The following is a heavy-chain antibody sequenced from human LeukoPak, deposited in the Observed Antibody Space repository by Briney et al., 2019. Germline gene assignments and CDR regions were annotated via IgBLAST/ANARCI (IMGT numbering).Heavy chain of an antibody. Sequence: GGSLRLSCAASGFTFSSYGMHWVRQAPGKGLEWVAVISYDGSNKYYADSVKGRFTISRDNSKNTLYLQMNSLRAEDTAVYYCAKDLYYYDSSGLPPDYRGQGTLVTVSS. D-gene: IGHD3-22*01. CDR1: GFTFSSYG. CDR3: AKDLYYYDSSGLPPDY. V-gene: IGHV3-30*18. J-gene: IGHJ4*02. CDR2: ISYDGSNK.